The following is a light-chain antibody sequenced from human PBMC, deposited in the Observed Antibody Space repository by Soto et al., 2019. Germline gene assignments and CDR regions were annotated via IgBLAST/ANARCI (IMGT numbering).Light chain of an antibody. CDR3: NSYAGNSTPYV. Sequence: QSVLTQPPSASGSPGQSVTISCTGTRSDVGGYDYVSWYQQHPGKAPKLMIYEVTKRPSGVPDRFSGSKSGNTASLTVSGLQAEDEADYYCNSYAGNSTPYVFGTGTKVTVL. CDR2: EVT. J-gene: IGLJ1*01. V-gene: IGLV2-8*01. CDR1: RSDVGGYDY.